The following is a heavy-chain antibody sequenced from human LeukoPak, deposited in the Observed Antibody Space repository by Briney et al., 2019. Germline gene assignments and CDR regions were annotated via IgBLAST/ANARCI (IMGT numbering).Heavy chain of an antibody. Sequence: GGSLRLSCAPSVFTVSSNYMNWVRPAPGKGLEWVSSITSTSSYIYYADSVRGRFTISRDNAKNSLYLQMNSLRAEDTALYFCARDPYSGSYGNYYYYYMDVWGKGTTVTISS. CDR2: ITSTSSYI. V-gene: IGHV3-21*01. CDR1: VFTVSSNY. CDR3: ARDPYSGSYGNYYYYYMDV. D-gene: IGHD1-26*01. J-gene: IGHJ6*03.